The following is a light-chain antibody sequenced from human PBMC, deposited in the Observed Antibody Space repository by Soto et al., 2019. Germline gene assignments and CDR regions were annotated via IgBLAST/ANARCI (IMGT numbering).Light chain of an antibody. V-gene: IGKV3-20*01. CDR1: ETVAGSY. CDR3: QLYGTSPKT. CDR2: GAS. J-gene: IGKJ1*01. Sequence: EIVFTQSPGTLSLSPGERATLSCRASETVAGSYLAWYQQKPGQAPRLLIHGASTRATGIADRFSGSGSGTDFTLTISRXEPEDFAVYYCQLYGTSPKTFGQGTKVDI.